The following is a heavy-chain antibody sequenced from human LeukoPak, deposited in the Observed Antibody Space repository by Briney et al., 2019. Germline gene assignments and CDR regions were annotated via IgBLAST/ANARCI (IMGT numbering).Heavy chain of an antibody. CDR3: ATYYYDRSGYYPYFDY. Sequence: GESLKISCKGSGYSFTNYWIGWVRQMPGKGLEWMGIIYPGDSDTRYSPSFQGQVTISADKPISTAYLQWSSLKASDTAMYYCATYYYDRSGYYPYFDYWGQGTLVTVSS. CDR2: IYPGDSDT. D-gene: IGHD3-22*01. V-gene: IGHV5-51*04. J-gene: IGHJ4*02. CDR1: GYSFTNYW.